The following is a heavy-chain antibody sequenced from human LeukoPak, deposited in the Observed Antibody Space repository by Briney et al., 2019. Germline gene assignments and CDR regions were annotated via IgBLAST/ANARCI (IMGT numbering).Heavy chain of an antibody. D-gene: IGHD3-16*01. J-gene: IGHJ3*02. CDR2: IYTSGST. V-gene: IGHV4-61*02. CDR1: GGSISSGSYY. CDR3: ARDRVGFWGGPSGAFDI. Sequence: PSVTLSLTCTVSGGSISSGSYYWSWIRQPAGKGLEWIGRIYTSGSTNYNPSLKSRVTISVDTSKNQFSLKLSSVTAADTAVYYCARDRVGFWGGPSGAFDIWGQGTMVTVSS.